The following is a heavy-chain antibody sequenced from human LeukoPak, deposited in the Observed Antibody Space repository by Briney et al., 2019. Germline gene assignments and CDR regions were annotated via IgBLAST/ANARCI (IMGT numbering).Heavy chain of an antibody. J-gene: IGHJ4*02. V-gene: IGHV4-59*01. CDR2: IYYSGST. CDR3: ARGYGGFDY. D-gene: IGHD4-23*01. CDR1: GGSISSYY. Sequence: SETLSLTCTVSGGSISSYYWSWIRQPPGKGLEWIGYIYYSGSTNYNPPLKSRVTISVDTSKNQFSLKLSSVTAADTAVYYCARGYGGFDYWGQGTLVTVSS.